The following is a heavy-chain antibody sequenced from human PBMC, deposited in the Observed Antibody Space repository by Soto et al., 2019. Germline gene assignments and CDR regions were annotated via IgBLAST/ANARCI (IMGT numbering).Heavy chain of an antibody. D-gene: IGHD1-26*01. CDR1: GGTFSSYA. CDR3: AIPSSSGSYYDYYYYGMDV. Sequence: QVQLVQSGAEVKKPGSSVKVSCKASGGTFSSYAISWVRQAPGQGLEWMGGIIPIFGTANYAQKFQGRVTITADESTSTAYMELSSLRSEDTAVYYCAIPSSSGSYYDYYYYGMDVWGQGTTVTVSS. CDR2: IIPIFGTA. J-gene: IGHJ6*02. V-gene: IGHV1-69*01.